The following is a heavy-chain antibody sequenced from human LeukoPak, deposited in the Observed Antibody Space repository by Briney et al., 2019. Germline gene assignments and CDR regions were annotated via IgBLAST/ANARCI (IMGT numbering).Heavy chain of an antibody. Sequence: PGESPKISCKGSGYSFTSYWIAWVRQMPGRGLEWMGIIYPGDSDTRYSPSFQGQVTISADKSISTAYLQWSSLKASDTAMYYCAICYSGYFQNWGQGTLVSASS. CDR1: GYSFTSYW. CDR3: AICYSGYFQN. CDR2: IYPGDSDT. J-gene: IGHJ1*01. D-gene: IGHD1-26*01. V-gene: IGHV5-51*01.